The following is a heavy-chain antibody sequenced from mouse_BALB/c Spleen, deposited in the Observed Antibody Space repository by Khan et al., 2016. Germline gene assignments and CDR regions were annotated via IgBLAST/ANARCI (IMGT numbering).Heavy chain of an antibody. V-gene: IGHV14-3*02. CDR2: IDPANGNT. CDR3: ARSPYDYDVGFAY. CDR1: GFNIKDTY. D-gene: IGHD2-4*01. J-gene: IGHJ3*01. Sequence: VQLQQSGAELVKPGASVKLSCTASGFNIKDTYMHWVKQRPEQGLEWIGRIDPANGNTKYDPKFQGKATITADTSSNTAYLPLSSLTSEDTAVYYGARSPYDYDVGFAYWGQGTLVTVSA.